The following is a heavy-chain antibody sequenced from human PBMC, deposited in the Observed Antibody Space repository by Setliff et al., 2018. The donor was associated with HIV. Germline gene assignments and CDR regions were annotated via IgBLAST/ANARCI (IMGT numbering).Heavy chain of an antibody. V-gene: IGHV4-38-2*01. CDR1: GYSIGSGYY. Sequence: SETLSLTCGVSGYSIGSGYYWGWIRQPPGKGLEWIGSIYHSGLTYYNPSLKSRVTISVDSSKNQFSLKLSSVTAADTAVYYCARSLTSTTMTVVFMGLGALDIWGQGTMVTVSS. CDR3: ARSLTSTTMTVVFMGLGALDI. J-gene: IGHJ3*02. CDR2: IYHSGLT. D-gene: IGHD3-22*01.